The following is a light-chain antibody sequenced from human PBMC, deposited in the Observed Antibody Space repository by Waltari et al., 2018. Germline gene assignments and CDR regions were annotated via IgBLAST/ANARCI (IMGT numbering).Light chain of an antibody. J-gene: IGKJ3*01. CDR2: WAS. Sequence: DIVMTQSPDSLAVSLGERATINCKSSQSVLYRSNNMNYLAWYQQKPGQPPKLLIYWASTRESGVPYRFSGSGSGTDFTLTISSLQAEDVAVYYCQQYYTPLLSFGPGTKVDIK. CDR1: QSVLYRSNNMNY. V-gene: IGKV4-1*01. CDR3: QQYYTPLLS.